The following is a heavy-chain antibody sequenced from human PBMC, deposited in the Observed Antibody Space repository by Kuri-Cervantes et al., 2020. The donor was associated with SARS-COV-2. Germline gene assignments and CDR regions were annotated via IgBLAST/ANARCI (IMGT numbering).Heavy chain of an antibody. CDR3: ARVRVGSSRPVDY. CDR1: GGSISSSSYY. V-gene: IGHV4-39*01. CDR2: IYYSGST. J-gene: IGHJ4*03. Sequence: SETLSLTCTVSGGSISSSSYYWGWIRQPPGKGLEWIGSIYYSGSTYYNPSLKSRVTISVDTSKNQFSLKLSSVTAADTAVYYCARVRVGSSRPVDYWGHGTRVTVSS. D-gene: IGHD6-13*01.